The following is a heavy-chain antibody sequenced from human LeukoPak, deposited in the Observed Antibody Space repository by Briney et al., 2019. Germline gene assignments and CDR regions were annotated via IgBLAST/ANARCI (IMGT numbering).Heavy chain of an antibody. CDR3: ARDIVGATPVLPFD. V-gene: IGHV1-18*01. D-gene: IGHD1-26*01. Sequence: ASVKVSCKASGYTFTSYGISWVRQAPGQGLEWMGWISAYNGNTNYAQKLQGRVTMTTDTSTSTAYMELRSLRSDDTAVYYCARDIVGATPVLPFDWGQGTLVTVSS. CDR2: ISAYNGNT. CDR1: GYTFTSYG. J-gene: IGHJ4*02.